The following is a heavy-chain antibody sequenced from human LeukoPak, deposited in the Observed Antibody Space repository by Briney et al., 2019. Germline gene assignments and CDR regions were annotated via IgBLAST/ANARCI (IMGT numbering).Heavy chain of an antibody. V-gene: IGHV1-18*01. D-gene: IGHD2-15*01. CDR1: GYTFTSYG. CDR3: ARDDGYCSGGSCPYYYYGMDV. CDR2: ISAYNGNT. J-gene: IGHJ6*02. Sequence: GASVTVSFKASGYTFTSYGISWVRQAPGQGLEWMGWISAYNGNTNYAQKLQGRVTMTTDTSTSTAYMELRSLRSDDTAVYYCARDDGYCSGGSCPYYYYGMDVWGQGTTVTVSS.